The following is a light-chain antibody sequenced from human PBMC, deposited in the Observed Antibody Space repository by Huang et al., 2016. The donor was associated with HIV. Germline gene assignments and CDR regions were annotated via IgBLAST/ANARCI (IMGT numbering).Light chain of an antibody. J-gene: IGKJ3*01. V-gene: IGKV1-9*01. Sequence: IQLTQSPSSLSASVGDRVTITCRASQGISSYLAWYLQKPGKAPKLLIYAASTLQRGVPSRFSGSGSGTDFTLTISSLQPEDFATYYCQQLNTYPLTFGPGTKVDIE. CDR2: AAS. CDR3: QQLNTYPLT. CDR1: QGISSY.